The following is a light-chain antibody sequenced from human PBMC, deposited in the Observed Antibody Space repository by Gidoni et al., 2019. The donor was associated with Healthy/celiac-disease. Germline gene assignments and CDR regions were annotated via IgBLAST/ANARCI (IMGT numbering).Light chain of an antibody. CDR2: DAS. CDR3: QQRSNWPT. CDR1: QSVSRY. V-gene: IGKV3-11*01. J-gene: IGKJ5*01. Sequence: EIVLTQSPATLSLSPGERATLSCRASQSVSRYLAWYQQKPGQAPRLLIYDASNRATGIPARFSGSGSGTDFTLNISSLEPEDFAVYYCQQRSNWPTFGQGTRLEIK.